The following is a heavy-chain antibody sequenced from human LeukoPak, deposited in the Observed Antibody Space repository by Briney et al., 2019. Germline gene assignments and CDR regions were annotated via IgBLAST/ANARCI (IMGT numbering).Heavy chain of an antibody. CDR3: AELGITMIGGV. CDR1: GFTFSSYS. CDR2: ISSSSSYI. Sequence: GGSLRLSCAASGFTFSSYSLSWVRQAPGKGLEWVSSISSSSSYIYYADSVKGRFTISRDNAKNSLYLQMNSLRPEDTAVYYCAELGITMIGGVWGKGTTVTISS. V-gene: IGHV3-21*01. J-gene: IGHJ6*04. D-gene: IGHD3-10*02.